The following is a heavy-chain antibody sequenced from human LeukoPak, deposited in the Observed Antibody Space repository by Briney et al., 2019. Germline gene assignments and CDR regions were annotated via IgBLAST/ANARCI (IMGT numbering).Heavy chain of an antibody. J-gene: IGHJ5*02. CDR2: IYYSGST. Sequence: PSETVSLTCTVSGGSISSYYWSWIRQPPGKGLEWIGYIYYSGSTNYNPSLKSRVTISVDTSKNQFSLKLSSVTAADTAVYYCARHSFGYYDSSGYPNPWGQGTLVTVSS. D-gene: IGHD3-22*01. CDR1: GGSISSYY. V-gene: IGHV4-59*08. CDR3: ARHSFGYYDSSGYPNP.